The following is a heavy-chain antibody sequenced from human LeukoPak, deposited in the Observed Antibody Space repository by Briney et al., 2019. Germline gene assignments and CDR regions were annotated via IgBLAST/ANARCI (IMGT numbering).Heavy chain of an antibody. V-gene: IGHV3-30*18. D-gene: IGHD3-22*01. CDR1: GFTFSSYG. J-gene: IGHJ3*02. CDR2: ISYDGSNK. Sequence: GGSLRLSCAASGFTFSSYGMHWVRQAPGKGLEWVAVISYDGSNKYYADSVKGRFTISRDNSKNTLYLQMNSLRAEDTAVYYCAKDGGYYDSSGYGLFDIWGQGTMVTVSS. CDR3: AKDGGYYDSSGYGLFDI.